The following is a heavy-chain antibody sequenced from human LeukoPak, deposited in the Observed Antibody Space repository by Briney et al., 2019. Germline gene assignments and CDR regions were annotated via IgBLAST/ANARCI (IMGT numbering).Heavy chain of an antibody. CDR1: GFTLDDYG. CDR3: ARDRASGWYRGDYDY. J-gene: IGHJ4*02. V-gene: IGHV3-20*04. CDR2: IGWSGSST. D-gene: IGHD6-19*01. Sequence: GGSLRLSCAASGFTLDDYGMSWVRQAPGKGLEGVSGIGWSGSSTGYADSVKGRFTISIDNAKNSLYLQLNSLRAEDTAFYYCARDRASGWYRGDYDYWGQGTLVTVSS.